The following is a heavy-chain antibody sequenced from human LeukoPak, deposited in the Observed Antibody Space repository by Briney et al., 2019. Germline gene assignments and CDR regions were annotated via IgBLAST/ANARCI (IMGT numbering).Heavy chain of an antibody. CDR2: INPNSGGT. J-gene: IGHJ4*02. CDR3: AKVGLNT. Sequence: GASVKVSCKASGYSFTGYYIHWVRQAPGQGLEWMGWINPNSGGTKFSQKFQGRVTMTRVTSINTVYMELSALTSDDTAVYYCAKVGLNTWGQGTLVVVSS. CDR1: GYSFTGYY. V-gene: IGHV1-2*02.